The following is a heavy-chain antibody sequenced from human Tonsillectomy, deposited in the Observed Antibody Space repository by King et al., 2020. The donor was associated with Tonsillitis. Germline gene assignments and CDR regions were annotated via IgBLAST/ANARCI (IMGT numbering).Heavy chain of an antibody. CDR1: GFTVSNIY. J-gene: IGHJ5*02. CDR2: IYGGGNT. CDR3: ARPNRWALDT. V-gene: IGHV3-53*04. Sequence: VQLVESGGGLVQPGGSLRLSCVASGFTVSNIYMNWVRQAPGKGLEWVSVIYGGGNTYYADSVKGRFTISRHTSNNTVYLQMNSLRVEDTAVYYCARPNRWALDTGGEGTLVTVSS. D-gene: IGHD4-23*01.